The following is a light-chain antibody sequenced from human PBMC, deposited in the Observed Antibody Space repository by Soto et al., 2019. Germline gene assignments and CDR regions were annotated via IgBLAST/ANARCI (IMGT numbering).Light chain of an antibody. Sequence: DIQMTQSPSSLSASVGDRVTITCRASQHISSHLNWYQKKSGEAPKLLIYAASSLQGGVPSRFSGSGSGTEFTLTISSLQPEDFATYHCQQSYATPLTFGGGSKIDIK. CDR1: QHISSH. CDR2: AAS. CDR3: QQSYATPLT. V-gene: IGKV1-39*01. J-gene: IGKJ4*01.